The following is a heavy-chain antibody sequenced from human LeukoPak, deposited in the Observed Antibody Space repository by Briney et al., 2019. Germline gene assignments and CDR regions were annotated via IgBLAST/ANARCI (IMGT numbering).Heavy chain of an antibody. J-gene: IGHJ5*02. D-gene: IGHD6-19*01. CDR2: IYSSERT. CDR3: ARGRQWLVNP. CDR1: GVSMSSGSISSFH. Sequence: SETLSLTCSVSGVSMSSGSISSFHWSWLRQPAGKGLGWIGRIYSSERTNYSPSLKSRVTMAVDTSKNQFSLKLSSVTAADTAVYYCARGRQWLVNPWGQGTLVTVSS. V-gene: IGHV4-4*07.